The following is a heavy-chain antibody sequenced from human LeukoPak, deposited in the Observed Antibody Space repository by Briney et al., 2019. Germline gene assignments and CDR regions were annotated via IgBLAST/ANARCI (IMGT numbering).Heavy chain of an antibody. V-gene: IGHV3-23*03. J-gene: IGHJ5*01. D-gene: IGHD6-19*01. CDR2: VYRAGVAT. CDR1: GFTCIGFS. CDR3: ARDQPNGYSSGCSFDS. Sequence: GGTLRRSAAASGFTCIGFSRGWVGHGPGNGREGGSSVYRAGVATDYPNSGRGRFTISSANSKNTLYLQMNSLRPEDTAVYYCARDQPNGYSSGCSFDSWGPGTLVTVSS.